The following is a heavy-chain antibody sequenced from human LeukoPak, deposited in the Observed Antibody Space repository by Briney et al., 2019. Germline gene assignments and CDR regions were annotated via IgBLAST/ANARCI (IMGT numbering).Heavy chain of an antibody. Sequence: ASVKVSCKASGYTFTSYYMHWVRQAPGQGLEWMGIINPSGGSTSYAQKFQGRVTMTRDTSTSTVYMELSSLRSEDTAVYYCARVASNTIFGVVTKTKGWFDPWGQGTLVTVSS. D-gene: IGHD3-3*01. CDR3: ARVASNTIFGVVTKTKGWFDP. CDR1: GYTFTSYY. J-gene: IGHJ5*02. V-gene: IGHV1-46*01. CDR2: INPSGGST.